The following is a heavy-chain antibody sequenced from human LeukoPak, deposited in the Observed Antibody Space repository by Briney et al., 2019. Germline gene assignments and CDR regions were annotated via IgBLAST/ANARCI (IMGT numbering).Heavy chain of an antibody. CDR2: IIPIFGIA. J-gene: IGHJ5*02. CDR1: GGTFSSYA. V-gene: IGHV1-69*04. Sequence: GASVKVSCKASGGTFSSYAISWVRQAPGQGLEWMGRIIPIFGIANYAQKFQGRVTITADKSTSTAYMELSSLRSEDTAVYYCARDRGIAAAGTGTAPPPKNWSAPWARETLSPVS. CDR3: ARDRGIAAAGTGTAPPPKNWSAP. D-gene: IGHD6-13*01.